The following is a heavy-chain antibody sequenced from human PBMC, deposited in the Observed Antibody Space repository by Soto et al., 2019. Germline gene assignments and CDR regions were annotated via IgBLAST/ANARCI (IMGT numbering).Heavy chain of an antibody. CDR3: ARATVTTTVRNHFDY. J-gene: IGHJ4*02. D-gene: IGHD4-4*01. CDR1: GYTFTSYY. Sequence: QVQLVQSGAVVKKPGASVKVSCKASGYTFTSYYMHWVRQAPGQGLEWMGIINPSGGSTSYAQKLQGRVTMTRDTSTSTAYMELSSLRSEDTAVYYCARATVTTTVRNHFDYWGQGTLVTVSS. V-gene: IGHV1-46*01. CDR2: INPSGGST.